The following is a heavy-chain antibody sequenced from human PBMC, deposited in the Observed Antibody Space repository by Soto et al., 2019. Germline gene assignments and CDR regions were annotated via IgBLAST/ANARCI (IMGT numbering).Heavy chain of an antibody. Sequence: SETLSLTCTVSGGSVSSGDYYWSWIRQPPGKALEWIGYIFYSGNTYHNPSLKSRLTISIDTSKSQFSLTLNSVSAADTAVYYCAGAKSTYYYAMDVWGRGTTVTVSS. V-gene: IGHV4-30-4*01. CDR2: IFYSGNT. CDR1: GGSVSSGDYY. CDR3: AGAKSTYYYAMDV. J-gene: IGHJ6*02.